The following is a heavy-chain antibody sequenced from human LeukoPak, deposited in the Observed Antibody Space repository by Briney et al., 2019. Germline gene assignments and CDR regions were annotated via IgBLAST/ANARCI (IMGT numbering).Heavy chain of an antibody. V-gene: IGHV3-23*01. D-gene: IGHD5-12*01. CDR2: IIGSSGST. J-gene: IGHJ4*02. CDR1: GFSFNNYA. Sequence: GGSLRLSWVASGFSFNNYAMNWVRQAPGKGLEWVSLIIGSSGSTFYADSVKGLFTISRDKSKNTLYLQMTSLRAEDTAVYYCAKGAYDYIEIAYFDYWGQGSLVTVSS. CDR3: AKGAYDYIEIAYFDY.